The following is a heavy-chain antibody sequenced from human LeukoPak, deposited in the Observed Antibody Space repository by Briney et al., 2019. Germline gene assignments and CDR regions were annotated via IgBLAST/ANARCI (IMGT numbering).Heavy chain of an antibody. CDR3: ARGGRWLQFNY. CDR2: IYYRGST. J-gene: IGHJ4*02. Sequence: SETLSLTCSVSGGSISSNYWSWIRQSPGKGLEWIGYIYYRGSTDYNPSLKSRVTISVDTSKNQFSLKLSSVTAADTAVYYCARGGRWLQFNYWGQGTLVTVSS. CDR1: GGSISSNY. V-gene: IGHV4-59*01. D-gene: IGHD5-24*01.